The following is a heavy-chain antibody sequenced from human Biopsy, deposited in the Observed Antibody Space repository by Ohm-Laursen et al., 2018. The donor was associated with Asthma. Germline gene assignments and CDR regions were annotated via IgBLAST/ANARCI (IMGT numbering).Heavy chain of an antibody. D-gene: IGHD5-12*01. CDR3: ARGYSGSDRIVYYYSGLEV. CDR2: ISAYNGNT. Sequence: SVKVSCKVSGYTFTNYGISWVRQAPGQGLEWMGWISAYNGNTDQAQKLQGRVTMTTDTSTRTAYMELRSLRPDDTAVYYCARGYSGSDRIVYYYSGLEVWGQGTTVTVSS. CDR1: GYTFTNYG. V-gene: IGHV1-18*01. J-gene: IGHJ6*02.